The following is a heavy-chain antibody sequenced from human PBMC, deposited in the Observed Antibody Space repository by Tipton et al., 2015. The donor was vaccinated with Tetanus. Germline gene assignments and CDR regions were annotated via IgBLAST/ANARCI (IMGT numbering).Heavy chain of an antibody. V-gene: IGHV5-51*01. D-gene: IGHD4/OR15-4a*01. Sequence: EVQLVQSGAEAKKPGESLRISCKGSGYTFTAYWIGWVRQMPGKGLEWMGFLYPGDSEITYSPSFQGQVTISTDKSVNTAYLQWSSLKASDTATYYCARHLTRGPRAHKFYGMDVWGQGTTVTVSS. CDR1: GYTFTAYW. CDR3: ARHLTRGPRAHKFYGMDV. CDR2: LYPGDSEI. J-gene: IGHJ6*02.